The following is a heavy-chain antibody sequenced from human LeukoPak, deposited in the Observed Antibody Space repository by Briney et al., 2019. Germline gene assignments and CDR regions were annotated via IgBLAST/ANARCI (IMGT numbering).Heavy chain of an antibody. CDR3: ARYYYDSSGYLPENWFDP. CDR2: IYYSGST. J-gene: IGHJ5*02. D-gene: IGHD3-22*01. CDR1: GGSISSYY. Sequence: SETLSLTCTVSGGSISSYYWSWIRQPPGKGLEWIGYIYYSGSTNYNPSLKSRVTISVDTSKNQFSLKLSSVTAADTAVYYCARYYYDSSGYLPENWFDPWGQGTLATVSS. V-gene: IGHV4-59*01.